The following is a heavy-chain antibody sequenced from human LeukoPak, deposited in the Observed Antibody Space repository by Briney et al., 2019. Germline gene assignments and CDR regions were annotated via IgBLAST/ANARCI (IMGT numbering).Heavy chain of an antibody. V-gene: IGHV4-59*10. CDR2: IYTSGST. D-gene: IGHD3-22*01. Sequence: SETLSLTCAVYGGSFSGYYWSWIRQPAGKGLEWIGRIYTSGSTNYNPSLKSRVTMSVDTSKNQFSLKLSSVTAADTAVYYCARITPHYYYDSSGYTFDYWGQGTLVTVSS. CDR3: ARITPHYYYDSSGYTFDY. J-gene: IGHJ4*02. CDR1: GGSFSGYY.